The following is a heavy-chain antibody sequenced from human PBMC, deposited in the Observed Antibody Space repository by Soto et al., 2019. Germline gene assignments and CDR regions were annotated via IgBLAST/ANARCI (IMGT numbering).Heavy chain of an antibody. Sequence: ASVKVSFKASGYTFTSYGISWVRQAPGQGLEWMGWISAYNGNTNYAQKLQGRVTMTTDTSTSTAYMELRSLRSDDTAVYYCARGNGQWLTMEDWFDPWGQGTLVTVS. CDR3: ARGNGQWLTMEDWFDP. V-gene: IGHV1-18*01. D-gene: IGHD6-19*01. J-gene: IGHJ5*02. CDR1: GYTFTSYG. CDR2: ISAYNGNT.